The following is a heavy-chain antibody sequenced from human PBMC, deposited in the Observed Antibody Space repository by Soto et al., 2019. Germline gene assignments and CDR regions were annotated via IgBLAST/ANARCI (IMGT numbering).Heavy chain of an antibody. D-gene: IGHD3-16*02. CDR1: GFTFSSYG. CDR2: IWYDGSNK. J-gene: IGHJ4*02. V-gene: IGHV3-33*01. Sequence: QVQLVESGGGVVQPGRSLRLSCAASGFTFSSYGMHWVRQAPGKGLEWVAVIWYDGSNKYYADSVKGRFTISRDNSQNMXYLQMNSLRAEDTAVYYCARDRDYVWGSYRSYFDYWGQGTLVTVSS. CDR3: ARDRDYVWGSYRSYFDY.